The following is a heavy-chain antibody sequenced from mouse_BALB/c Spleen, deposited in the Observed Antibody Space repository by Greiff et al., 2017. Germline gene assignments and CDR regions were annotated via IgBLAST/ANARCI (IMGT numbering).Heavy chain of an antibody. V-gene: IGHV2-9*02. Sequence: QVQLKQSGPGLVAPSQSLSITCTVSGFSLTSYGVHWVRQPPGKGLEWLGVIWAGGSTNYNSALMSRLSISKDNSKSQVFLKMNSLQTDDTAMYYCARDSVGVYDYDVGAWFAYWGQGTLVTVSA. D-gene: IGHD2-4*01. CDR1: GFSLTSYG. CDR2: IWAGGST. CDR3: ARDSVGVYDYDVGAWFAY. J-gene: IGHJ3*01.